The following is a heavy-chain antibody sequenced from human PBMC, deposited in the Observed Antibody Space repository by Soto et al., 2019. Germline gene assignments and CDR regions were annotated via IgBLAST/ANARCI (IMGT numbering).Heavy chain of an antibody. CDR1: GFTVSSNY. CDR2: IYSGGST. Sequence: GGSLRLSCAASGFTVSSNYMSWVRQAPGKGLEWVSVIYSGGSTYYADSVKGRFTISGDNSKNTLYLQMNSLRAEDTAVYYCARGGYNPYFGMDVWGQGTTVTVSS. V-gene: IGHV3-66*01. D-gene: IGHD5-12*01. CDR3: ARGGYNPYFGMDV. J-gene: IGHJ6*02.